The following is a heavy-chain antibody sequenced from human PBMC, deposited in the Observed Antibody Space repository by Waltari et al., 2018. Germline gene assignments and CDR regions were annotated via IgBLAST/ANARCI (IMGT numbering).Heavy chain of an antibody. D-gene: IGHD6-19*01. J-gene: IGHJ4*02. V-gene: IGHV3-30-3*01. CDR3: ARDVSSSGCFDY. CDR2: ISYDGSNK. CDR1: GFTFSSYA. Sequence: QVQLVESGGGVVQPGRSLRLSCAASGFTFSSYAMHWVRQAPGKGLEWVAVISYDGSNKYYADSVKGRFTISRDNSKNTLYLQMNSLRAEDTAVYYCARDVSSSGCFDYWGQGTLVTVSS.